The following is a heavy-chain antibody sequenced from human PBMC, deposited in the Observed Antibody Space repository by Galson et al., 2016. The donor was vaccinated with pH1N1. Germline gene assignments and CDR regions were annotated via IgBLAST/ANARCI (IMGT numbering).Heavy chain of an antibody. V-gene: IGHV5-51*01. J-gene: IGHJ4*02. Sequence: QSGAEVKKPGESLKISCKGSGSSFTTSWIGWVRQMPGKGLEWMGIIYAGDSDTRYSPSFQGQVTLSVDKSINNAYLQWSGLEASDTAMYNCAICHGSESASVWVAYWGQGTLVTVSS. D-gene: IGHD3-16*01. CDR2: IYAGDSDT. CDR3: AICHGSESASVWVAY. CDR1: GSSFTTSW.